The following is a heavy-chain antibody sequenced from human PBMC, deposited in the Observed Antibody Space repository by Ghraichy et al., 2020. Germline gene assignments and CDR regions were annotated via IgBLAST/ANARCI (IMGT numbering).Heavy chain of an antibody. CDR3: ARQPAATMREFAFDY. D-gene: IGHD2-15*01. Sequence: SETLSLTYTVSGDSISSSSFFWGWIRQPPGKGLDWIGSIYYSGSTYYNPSLKSRVTISVDTSKNQFSLKLSSVTAADTAVYWCARQPAATMREFAFDYWGQGTLVTLSS. V-gene: IGHV4-39*01. CDR1: GDSISSSSFF. J-gene: IGHJ4*02. CDR2: IYYSGST.